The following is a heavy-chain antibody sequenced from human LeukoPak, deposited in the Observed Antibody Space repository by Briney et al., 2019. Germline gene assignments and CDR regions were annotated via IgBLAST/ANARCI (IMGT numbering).Heavy chain of an antibody. CDR3: ARQLGITIFGVVKKNY. Sequence: SETLSLTCTVSGGSISSYYWSWIRQPPGKGLEWIGYIYYSGSTNYNPSLKSRVTISVDTSKNQFSLKLSSVTAADTAVYYCARQLGITIFGVVKKNYWGQGTLVTVSS. J-gene: IGHJ4*02. D-gene: IGHD3-3*01. V-gene: IGHV4-59*08. CDR1: GGSISSYY. CDR2: IYYSGST.